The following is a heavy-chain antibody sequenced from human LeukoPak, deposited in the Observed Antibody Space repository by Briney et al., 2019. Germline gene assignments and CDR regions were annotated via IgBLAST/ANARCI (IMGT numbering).Heavy chain of an antibody. CDR1: GFTVSSNY. Sequence: GGSLRLSCAASGFTVSSNYMSWVRQAPGKGLEWVSYISSGSISIYYADSVKGRFTISRDNSKNTLYLQMNSLRAEDTAVYYCARFYGGNSVSFDYWGQGTLVMVSS. J-gene: IGHJ4*02. D-gene: IGHD4-23*01. CDR3: ARFYGGNSVSFDY. V-gene: IGHV3-48*01. CDR2: ISSGSISI.